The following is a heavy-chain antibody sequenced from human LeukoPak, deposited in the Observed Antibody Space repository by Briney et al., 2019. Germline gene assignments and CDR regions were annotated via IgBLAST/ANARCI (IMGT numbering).Heavy chain of an antibody. V-gene: IGHV4-34*01. J-gene: IGHJ4*02. CDR3: ARMGQWLVRGGFYY. CDR2: INHSGST. D-gene: IGHD6-19*01. Sequence: PSETLSLTCAVYGGSFSGYYWSWIRQPPGKGLEWIGEINHSGSTNYNPSLKSRVTISVDTSKNQFSLKLSSVTAADTAVYYCARMGQWLVRGGFYYWGQGTLVTVSS. CDR1: GGSFSGYY.